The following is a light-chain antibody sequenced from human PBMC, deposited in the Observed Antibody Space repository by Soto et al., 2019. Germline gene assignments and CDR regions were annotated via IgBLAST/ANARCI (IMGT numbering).Light chain of an antibody. J-gene: IGLJ2*01. CDR2: DNS. Sequence: SYELTQPPSVSVAPGQTARITCGGNNIESKGVHWYQQKPGQAPVLVVYDNSDRPSGIPERCSGSNSGNTATLTISTVEAGDEADYSCQVFDGNSDLVIFGGGTKLTVL. CDR3: QVFDGNSDLVI. V-gene: IGLV3-21*02. CDR1: NIESKG.